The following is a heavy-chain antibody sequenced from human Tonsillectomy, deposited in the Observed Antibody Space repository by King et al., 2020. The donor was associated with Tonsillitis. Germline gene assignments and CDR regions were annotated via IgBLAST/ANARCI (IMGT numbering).Heavy chain of an antibody. J-gene: IGHJ4*02. D-gene: IGHD2-2*01. CDR3: ARECPIPAADPYDY. CDR2: ISSSSGYT. CDR1: GFTFSDYY. Sequence: VQLVESGGGLVKPGGSLRLSCAASGFTFSDYYMKWIRQAPGKGLEWVSYISSSSGYTNYADSVKGRFTISRDNAKNSLYLQMNSLRAEDTAVYYCARECPIPAADPYDYWGQGTPVTVSS. V-gene: IGHV3-11*05.